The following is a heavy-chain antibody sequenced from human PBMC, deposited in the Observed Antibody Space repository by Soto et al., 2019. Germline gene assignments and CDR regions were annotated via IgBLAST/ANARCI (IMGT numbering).Heavy chain of an antibody. V-gene: IGHV3-9*01. J-gene: IGHJ3*02. Sequence: KGLEWVSGMRWNSGSIGYADSVKGRFTISRDNAKNSLYLQMNSLRAEDTALYFFAKPSFSDSSFAVAFGIWGQG. D-gene: IGHD2-15*01. CDR2: MRWNSGSI. CDR3: AKPSFSDSSFAVAFGI.